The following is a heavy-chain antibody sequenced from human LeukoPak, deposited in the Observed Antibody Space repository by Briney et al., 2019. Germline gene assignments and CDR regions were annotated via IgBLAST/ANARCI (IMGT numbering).Heavy chain of an antibody. D-gene: IGHD5-12*01. CDR3: ARGPGATGYYYYMDV. Sequence: GGSLRLSCAASGFTFSSYSMNWVRQAPGKGLEWVSSISSSSSYIYYADSVKGRFTISRDNAKNSLYLQMNSLRAEDTAVYYCARGPGATGYYYYMDVWGKGTTVTVSS. J-gene: IGHJ6*03. V-gene: IGHV3-21*01. CDR1: GFTFSSYS. CDR2: ISSSSSYI.